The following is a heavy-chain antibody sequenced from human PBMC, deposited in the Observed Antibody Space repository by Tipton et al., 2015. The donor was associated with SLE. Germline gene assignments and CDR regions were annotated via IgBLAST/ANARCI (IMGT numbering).Heavy chain of an antibody. V-gene: IGHV4-4*09. CDR3: ARGDGYNDYFDY. Sequence: TLSLTCSVSGGSISSHYWTWIRQPPGKGLEWIGNIYHSGSTFHNPSLKSRVTISVDTSKNQFSLKLSSVTAADTAVYYCARGDGYNDYFDYWGQGTLVTVSS. CDR1: GGSISSHY. J-gene: IGHJ4*02. D-gene: IGHD5-24*01. CDR2: IYHSGST.